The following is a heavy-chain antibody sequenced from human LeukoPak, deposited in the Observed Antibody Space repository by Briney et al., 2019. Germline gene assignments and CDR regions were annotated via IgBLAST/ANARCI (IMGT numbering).Heavy chain of an antibody. CDR3: ARSRGDRERWLHLDS. D-gene: IGHD5-24*01. J-gene: IGHJ4*02. V-gene: IGHV3-33*01. Sequence: GGSLRLSCAASGFTFTDYGMHWVRQAPGKGLEWVAVIWYDGNEKRYADSVNGRFTISRDNSRNTLFLQMNSLRAEDTAVYYCARSRGDRERWLHLDSWGQGTLVTVSS. CDR1: GFTFTDYG. CDR2: IWYDGNEK.